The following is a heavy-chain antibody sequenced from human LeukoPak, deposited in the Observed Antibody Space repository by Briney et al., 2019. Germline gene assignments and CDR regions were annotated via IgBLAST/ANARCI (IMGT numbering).Heavy chain of an antibody. Sequence: GGSLRHSCAASGFTFSSYSMNWVRQAPGKGLEWVSSISSSNIYIYYADSLKGRFTISRDNAKNSLYLQMNSLRAEDTAVYYCATLGVRGGRHYFDYWGQGTLLSVSS. CDR3: ATLGVRGGRHYFDY. CDR2: ISSSNIYI. V-gene: IGHV3-21*01. D-gene: IGHD3-10*01. CDR1: GFTFSSYS. J-gene: IGHJ4*02.